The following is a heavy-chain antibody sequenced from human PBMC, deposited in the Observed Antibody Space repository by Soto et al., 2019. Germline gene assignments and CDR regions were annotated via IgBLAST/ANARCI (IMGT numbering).Heavy chain of an antibody. CDR3: ARFDWLSAWFAP. Sequence: ASLRVSCNASGYTCTSYAVSWVLQAPGQGLEWMGWISAYNDNIKYAQKFQGRVTMTTDTSMSTVYMELRSLRSDDTAVYFCARFDWLSAWFAPWGQGTPVTVSA. CDR1: GYTCTSYA. V-gene: IGHV1-18*01. J-gene: IGHJ5*02. D-gene: IGHD3-9*01. CDR2: ISAYNDNI.